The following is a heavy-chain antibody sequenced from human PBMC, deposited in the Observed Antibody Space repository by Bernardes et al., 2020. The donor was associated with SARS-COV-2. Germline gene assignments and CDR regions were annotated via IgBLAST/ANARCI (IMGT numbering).Heavy chain of an antibody. Sequence: GSLRLSCAASEFTVSSNYMSWVRQAPGKGLEWVSVIYSGGSTYYADSVKGRFTISRDNSKNTLYLQMNSLRAEDTAVYYCVRDYGDYYFDYWGQGTLVTVSS. CDR2: IYSGGST. CDR1: EFTVSSNY. J-gene: IGHJ4*02. D-gene: IGHD4-17*01. V-gene: IGHV3-66*02. CDR3: VRDYGDYYFDY.